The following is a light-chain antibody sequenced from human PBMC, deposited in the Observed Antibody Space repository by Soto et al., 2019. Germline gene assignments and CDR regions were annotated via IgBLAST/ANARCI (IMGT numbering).Light chain of an antibody. CDR1: QSVSSN. CDR3: QQYNNWPPIT. CDR2: GAS. V-gene: IGKV3-15*01. J-gene: IGKJ5*01. Sequence: EIVMTQSXVTVSVXXXXAXTLXXXSSQSVSSNLAWYQQRPGQAPRLLIYGASTRATGIPARFSGSGSGTEFTLTISSLQSEDFAVYYCQQYNNWPPITFGQGTRLEIK.